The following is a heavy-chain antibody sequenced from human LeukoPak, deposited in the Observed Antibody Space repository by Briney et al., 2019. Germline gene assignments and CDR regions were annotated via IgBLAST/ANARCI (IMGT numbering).Heavy chain of an antibody. D-gene: IGHD1-26*01. CDR1: GFTFSTYG. V-gene: IGHV3-48*02. CDR2: ISSSSTTI. Sequence: GGSLRLSCAVSGFTFSTYGMNWVRQAPGKGLEWISHISSSSTTIYYTDSVKGRFTISRDNAQNSLYLQMNSLRDEDTAVYFCARDRIVAATKGYGMDVWGQGTTVTVSS. J-gene: IGHJ6*02. CDR3: ARDRIVAATKGYGMDV.